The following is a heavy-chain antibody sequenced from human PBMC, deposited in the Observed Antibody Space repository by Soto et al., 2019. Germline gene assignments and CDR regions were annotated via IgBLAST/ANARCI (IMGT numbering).Heavy chain of an antibody. Sequence: QVQLQESGPGLVKPSETLSLTCTVSGGSVSSGSYYWRWIRQPPGKGLEWIGYIYYSGSTNYNPSLKSRVTISVDTSKNQFSLKLSSVTAADTAVYYCARMTNDAFDIWGQGTMVTVSS. CDR1: GGSVSSGSYY. CDR2: IYYSGST. J-gene: IGHJ3*02. CDR3: ARMTNDAFDI. V-gene: IGHV4-61*01. D-gene: IGHD1-1*01.